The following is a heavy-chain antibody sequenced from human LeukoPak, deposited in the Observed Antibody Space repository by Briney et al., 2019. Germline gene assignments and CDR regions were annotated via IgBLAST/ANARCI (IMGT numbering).Heavy chain of an antibody. V-gene: IGHV1-69*13. CDR3: ASGTYYDFWSGYRTYYYGMDV. Sequence: EASVKVSCKASGGTFSSYAISWVRQAPGQGLEWMGGIIPIFGTANYAQKFQGGVTITADESTSTAYMELSSLRSEDTAVYYCASGTYYDFWSGYRTYYYGMDVWGQGTTVTVSS. CDR1: GGTFSSYA. J-gene: IGHJ6*02. CDR2: IIPIFGTA. D-gene: IGHD3-3*01.